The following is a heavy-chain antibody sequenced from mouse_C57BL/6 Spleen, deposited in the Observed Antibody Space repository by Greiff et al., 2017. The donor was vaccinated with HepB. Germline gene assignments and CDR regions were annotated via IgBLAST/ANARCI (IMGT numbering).Heavy chain of an antibody. CDR1: GYAFSSSW. J-gene: IGHJ4*01. CDR3: AREGAAQATYAMDY. D-gene: IGHD3-2*02. Sequence: VQLQQSGPELVKPGASVKISCKASGYAFSSSWMNWVKQRPGKGLECIGRIYPGDGDTNYNGKFKGKATLTADKSSSTAYMQLSSLTSEDSAVYFCAREGAAQATYAMDYWGQGTSVTVSS. CDR2: IYPGDGDT. V-gene: IGHV1-82*01.